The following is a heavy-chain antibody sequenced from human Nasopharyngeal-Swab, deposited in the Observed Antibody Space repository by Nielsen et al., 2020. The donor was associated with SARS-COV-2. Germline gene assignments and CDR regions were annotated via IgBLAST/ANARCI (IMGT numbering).Heavy chain of an antibody. CDR3: ARQSKGAGYCSSTSCYVSWFDP. CDR1: GYSFTSYW. CDR2: IYPGDPDT. V-gene: IGHV5-51*01. Sequence: GESLKISCKGSGYSFTSYWIGWVRQMPGKGLEWMGIIYPGDPDTRYSPSFQGQVTISADKSISTAYLQWSSLKASDTAMYYCARQSKGAGYCSSTSCYVSWFDPWGQGTLVTVSS. J-gene: IGHJ5*02. D-gene: IGHD2-2*01.